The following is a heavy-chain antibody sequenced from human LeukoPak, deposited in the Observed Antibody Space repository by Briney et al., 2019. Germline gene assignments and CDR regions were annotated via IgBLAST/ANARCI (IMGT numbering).Heavy chain of an antibody. V-gene: IGHV3-7*01. CDR3: ARGPNSNWSGLDF. J-gene: IGHJ4*02. D-gene: IGHD6-6*01. Sequence: GGSLRLSCAASGFTFSSYWMSWVRQAPGKGLEWVANIKQDGSEKYYADSVKGRFTVSRDNAKNTLYLQVNNLRAEDTAVYYCARGPNSNWSGLDFWGQGTLLTVSS. CDR1: GFTFSSYW. CDR2: IKQDGSEK.